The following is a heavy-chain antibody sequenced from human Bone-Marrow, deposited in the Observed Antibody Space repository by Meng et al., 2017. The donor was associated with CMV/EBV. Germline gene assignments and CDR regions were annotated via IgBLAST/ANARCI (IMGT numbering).Heavy chain of an antibody. J-gene: IGHJ6*02. V-gene: IGHV3-9*01. CDR1: GFTFDDYA. CDR2: ISWNSGSI. CDR3: ARVNNWGPYYYYGMDV. D-gene: IGHD7-27*01. Sequence: GGSLRLSCAASGFTFDDYAMHWVRQAPGKGLEWVSGISWNSGSIGYADSVKGRFTISRDNAKNSLYLQMNSLRAEDTAVYYCARVNNWGPYYYYGMDVWGQGTTVTVSS.